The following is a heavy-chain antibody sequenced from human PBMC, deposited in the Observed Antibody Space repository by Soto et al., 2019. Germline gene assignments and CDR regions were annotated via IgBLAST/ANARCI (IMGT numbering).Heavy chain of an antibody. CDR1: GGSMSSSNW. V-gene: IGHV4-4*02. Sequence: QVQLQESGPGLVKPSGTLSLTCTVSGGSMSSSNWWNWVRQSPGKGLEWIGEAHHSGRTNYNPSLKSRDTISVDKSKNHFSLKLTSVTAADTAVYYCARSEDTVLDYWGQGTLVTVSS. D-gene: IGHD4-17*01. CDR3: ARSEDTVLDY. J-gene: IGHJ4*02. CDR2: AHHSGRT.